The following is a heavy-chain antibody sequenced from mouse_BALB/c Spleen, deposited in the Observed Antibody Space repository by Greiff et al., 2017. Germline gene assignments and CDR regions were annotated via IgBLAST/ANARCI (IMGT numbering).Heavy chain of an antibody. D-gene: IGHD2-2*01. V-gene: IGHV5-6*01. Sequence: EVHLVESGGDLVKPGGSLKLSCAASGFTFSSYGMSWVRQTPDKRLEWVATISSGGSYTYYPDSVKGRFTISRDNAKNTLYLQMRSLKSEDTAMYYCASYYGYDGWFAYWGQGTLVTVSA. CDR1: GFTFSSYG. J-gene: IGHJ3*01. CDR3: ASYYGYDGWFAY. CDR2: ISSGGSYT.